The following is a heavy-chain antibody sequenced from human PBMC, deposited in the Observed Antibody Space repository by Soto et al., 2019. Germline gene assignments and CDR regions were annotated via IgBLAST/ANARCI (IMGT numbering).Heavy chain of an antibody. D-gene: IGHD3-10*01. V-gene: IGHV1-46*01. CDR1: GYTFTSYY. CDR3: ATSYGSGYRAFDY. J-gene: IGHJ4*02. CDR2: INPSGGST. Sequence: ASVKASSKASGYTFTSYYMHWLRQAPGQGLEWMGIINPSGGSTSYAQKFQGRVTMTADKSTSPAYMELRSLRSEDTAFYYCATSYGSGYRAFDYWGQGALVTVSS.